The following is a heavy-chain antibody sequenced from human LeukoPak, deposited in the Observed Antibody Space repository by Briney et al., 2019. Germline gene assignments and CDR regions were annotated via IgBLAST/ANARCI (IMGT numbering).Heavy chain of an antibody. CDR3: ARDPSRVPAAPDD. Sequence: GASVKVSCKASGYTFSSYGITWVRQAPGQGLEWMGWISAYNGNTNYAQKLQGRVTMTTDTSTSTAYMELRGLRSDDTAVYYCARDPSRVPAAPDDWGQATLVTVSS. J-gene: IGHJ4*02. CDR1: GYTFSSYG. D-gene: IGHD2-2*01. CDR2: ISAYNGNT. V-gene: IGHV1-18*01.